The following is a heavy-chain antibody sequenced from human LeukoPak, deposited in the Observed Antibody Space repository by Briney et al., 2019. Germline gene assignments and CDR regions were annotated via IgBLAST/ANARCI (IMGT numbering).Heavy chain of an antibody. Sequence: GASVKVSCKASGGTFSSYAISWVRQAPGQGLEWMGRIIPILGIANYAQKFQGRVTITADKSTSTAYMELSSLRSEDTAVYYCARGRSGGSFYNWFDPWGQGTLVTVSS. CDR3: ARGRSGGSFYNWFDP. D-gene: IGHD2-15*01. J-gene: IGHJ5*02. CDR1: GGTFSSYA. CDR2: IIPILGIA. V-gene: IGHV1-69*04.